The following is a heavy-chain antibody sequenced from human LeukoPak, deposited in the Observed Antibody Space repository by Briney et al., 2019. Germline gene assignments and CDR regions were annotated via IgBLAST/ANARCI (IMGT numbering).Heavy chain of an antibody. CDR2: ISYDGSNK. CDR1: GFTFSSYG. J-gene: IGHJ4*02. D-gene: IGHD3-22*01. CDR3: ATTYYYDSSGYYYPPIDY. V-gene: IGHV3-30*03. Sequence: GGSLRPSCAASGFTFSSYGMHWVRQAPGKGLEWVAVISYDGSNKYYADSVKGRFTIPRDNSKNTLYLQMNSLRAEDTAVYYCATTYYYDSSGYYYPPIDYWGQGTLVTVSS.